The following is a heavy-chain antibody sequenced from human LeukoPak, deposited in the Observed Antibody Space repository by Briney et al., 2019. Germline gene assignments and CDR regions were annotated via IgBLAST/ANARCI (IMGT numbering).Heavy chain of an antibody. CDR1: EFTFSSYG. J-gene: IGHJ4*02. Sequence: HPGGSLRLSCAASEFTFSSYGMHWVRQAPGKGLEWVAVISYDGSNKYYADSVRGRFTISRDNSKNTLYLQMNSLRAEDTAVYYCARGPSVPRLTDRFDYWGQGTLVTVSS. CDR2: ISYDGSNK. CDR3: ARGPSVPRLTDRFDY. D-gene: IGHD4-11*01. V-gene: IGHV3-30*03.